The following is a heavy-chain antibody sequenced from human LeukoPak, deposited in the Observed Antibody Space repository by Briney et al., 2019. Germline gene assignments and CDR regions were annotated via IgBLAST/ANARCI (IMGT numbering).Heavy chain of an antibody. CDR2: ISSSGSTI. V-gene: IGHV3-48*03. J-gene: IGHJ4*02. D-gene: IGHD5-12*01. CDR1: GFTFSSYE. CDR3: ARDSSPRYSGNDWVF. Sequence: GGSLRLSSAASGFTFSSYEMNWVRQAPGKGLEWVSYISSSGSTIYYADSVKGRFTISRDNAKNSLYLQMNSLRADDTAMYYCARDSSPRYSGNDWVFWGRGTLVTVSS.